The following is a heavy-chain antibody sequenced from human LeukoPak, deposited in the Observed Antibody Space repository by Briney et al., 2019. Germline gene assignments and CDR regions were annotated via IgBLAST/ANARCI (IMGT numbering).Heavy chain of an antibody. V-gene: IGHV1-24*01. CDR2: FDPEDGKT. CDR3: ATATFDNRDSYYFDC. CDR1: GYTLTELS. J-gene: IGHJ4*02. D-gene: IGHD3-22*01. Sequence: ASVKVSCKVSGYTLTELSMHWVRQAPGKGLEWMGGFDPEDGKTIHAQKFQGRVTMTEDTSTDTAYMELSGLRSKDTAVYYCATATFDNRDSYYFDCWGQGTLVTVSS.